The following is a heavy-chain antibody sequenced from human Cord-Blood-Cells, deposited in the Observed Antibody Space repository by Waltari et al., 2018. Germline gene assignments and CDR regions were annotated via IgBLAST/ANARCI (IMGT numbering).Heavy chain of an antibody. CDR1: GFTFDDYA. D-gene: IGHD7-27*01. Sequence: EVQLVESGGGLVQPGRSLRLSCAASGFTFDDYAMHWVRQAPGKGLEWVSGISWNSGSIGYADSVKGRFTISRDNAKNSLYLQMNSLRAEDTALYYCAKDIRGLGNDYWGQGTLVTVSS. V-gene: IGHV3-9*01. J-gene: IGHJ4*02. CDR2: ISWNSGSI. CDR3: AKDIRGLGNDY.